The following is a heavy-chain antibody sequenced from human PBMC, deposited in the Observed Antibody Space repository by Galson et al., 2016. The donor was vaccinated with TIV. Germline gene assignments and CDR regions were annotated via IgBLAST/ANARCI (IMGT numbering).Heavy chain of an antibody. CDR2: IHYSGTT. J-gene: IGHJ4*01. V-gene: IGHV4-59*02. Sequence: SETLSLTCTVSGASVPGFSWGWIRQPPGKGLEWIGDIHYSGTTKYNPSLKSRVTISVDTSMSQFSLRLTFMTPADTALYFCARLTPPSMQDSYYFDYWGRGTLVTVSS. CDR3: ARLTPPSMQDSYYFDY. CDR1: GASVPGFS. D-gene: IGHD3/OR15-3a*01.